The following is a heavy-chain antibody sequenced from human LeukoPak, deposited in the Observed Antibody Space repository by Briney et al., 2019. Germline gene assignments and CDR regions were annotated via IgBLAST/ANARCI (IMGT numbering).Heavy chain of an antibody. J-gene: IGHJ4*02. D-gene: IGHD5-18*01. Sequence: GASVKVSCKASVYTFTGYYMHWLRQAPGQGLEGRGWFNPNIGGTNYAQKFQGRVTMTRDTSISTAYMELSRLRSDDTAVYYCAKVKVDTAMGYYFDYWGQGTLVTVSS. CDR1: VYTFTGYY. CDR2: FNPNIGGT. V-gene: IGHV1-2*02. CDR3: AKVKVDTAMGYYFDY.